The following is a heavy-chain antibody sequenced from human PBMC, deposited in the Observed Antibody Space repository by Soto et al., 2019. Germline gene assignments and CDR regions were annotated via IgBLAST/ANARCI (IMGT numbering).Heavy chain of an antibody. Sequence: PGGSLRLSCAASGFIFSSYAMSWVRQAPGKGLEWVSAISASGSSTYYADSVKGRFTISRDNSKNTLYLQMNSLRAEDTAIFYCAKGSSSWQGYFDYCGQGTLVTVSS. CDR1: GFIFSSYA. J-gene: IGHJ4*02. CDR3: AKGSSSWQGYFDY. D-gene: IGHD6-13*01. CDR2: ISASGSST. V-gene: IGHV3-23*01.